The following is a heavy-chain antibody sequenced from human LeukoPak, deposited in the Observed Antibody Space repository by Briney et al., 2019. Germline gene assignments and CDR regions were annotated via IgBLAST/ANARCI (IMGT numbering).Heavy chain of an antibody. CDR1: GGSISSYY. CDR3: ARSFADAYFDY. D-gene: IGHD3-3*01. CDR2: IYYSGST. J-gene: IGHJ4*02. V-gene: IGHV4-39*07. Sequence: SETLSLTCTVSGGSISSYYWGWIRQPPGKGLEWIGSIYYSGSTYYNPSLKSRVTMSVDTSKNQFSLKLSSVTAADTAVYYCARSFADAYFDYWGQGTLVTVSS.